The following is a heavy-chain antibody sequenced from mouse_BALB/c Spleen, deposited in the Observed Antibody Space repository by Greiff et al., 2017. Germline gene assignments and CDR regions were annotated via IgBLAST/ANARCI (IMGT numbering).Heavy chain of an antibody. V-gene: IGHV1-31*01. CDR2: INPYNGAT. CDR3: APYGNYDAMDY. Sequence: EVKLQESGPELVKPGASVKISCKASGYSFTGYYMHWVKQSHVKSLEWIGRINPYNGATSYNQNFKDKASLTVDKSSSTAYMELHSLTSEDSAVYYCAPYGNYDAMDYWGQGTSVTVSS. J-gene: IGHJ4*01. CDR1: GYSFTGYY. D-gene: IGHD2-1*01.